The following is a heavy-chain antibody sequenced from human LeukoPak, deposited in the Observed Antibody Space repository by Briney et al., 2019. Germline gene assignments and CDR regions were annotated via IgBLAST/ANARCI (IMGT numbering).Heavy chain of an antibody. CDR2: IYYSGST. Sequence: KASETLSLTCTVSGGSISSYYWSWIRQPPGKGLEWIGYIYYSGSTNYNPSLKSRVTISVDTSKNQFSLKLSSVTAADTAVYYCARSPVSSWYPHYFDYWGQGTLVTVSS. V-gene: IGHV4-59*01. CDR3: ARSPVSSWYPHYFDY. CDR1: GGSISSYY. J-gene: IGHJ4*02. D-gene: IGHD6-13*01.